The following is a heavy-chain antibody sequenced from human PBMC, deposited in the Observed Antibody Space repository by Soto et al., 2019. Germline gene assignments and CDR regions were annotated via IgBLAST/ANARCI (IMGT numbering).Heavy chain of an antibody. Sequence: GGSLRLSCAASGFTFSTYSMNWVRQAPGKGLEWVSYISSSSSTIFYTDSVKGRFTVSRDNAKNSLYLQMNSLRAEDTAVYYCASPTYYYDSSGPPAYWGQGTLVTGSS. J-gene: IGHJ4*02. D-gene: IGHD3-22*01. CDR3: ASPTYYYDSSGPPAY. CDR2: ISSSSSTI. V-gene: IGHV3-48*01. CDR1: GFTFSTYS.